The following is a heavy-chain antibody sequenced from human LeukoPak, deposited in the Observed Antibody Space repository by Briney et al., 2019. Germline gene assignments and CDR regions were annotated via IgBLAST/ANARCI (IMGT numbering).Heavy chain of an antibody. CDR2: ISGSGGST. D-gene: IGHD6-13*01. V-gene: IGHV3-23*01. CDR1: GFTFSSYA. Sequence: GGSLRLSCPASGFTFSSYAMSWVRQAPGKGLEWVSAISGSGGSTYYADSVKGRFTISRDNSKNTLYLQMNSLRAEDTAVYYCAKDQYSSSWYWHPYDYWGQGTLVTVSS. CDR3: AKDQYSSSWYWHPYDY. J-gene: IGHJ4*02.